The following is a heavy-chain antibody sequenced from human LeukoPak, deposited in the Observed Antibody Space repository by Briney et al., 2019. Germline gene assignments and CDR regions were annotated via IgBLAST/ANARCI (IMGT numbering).Heavy chain of an antibody. J-gene: IGHJ3*02. D-gene: IGHD3-3*01. Sequence: PGGSLRLSXAASGFTFSSYWMSWVRQAPGKGLEWVANIKQDGSEKYYVDSVKGRFTISRDNAKNSLYLQMNSLRAEDTAVYYCAYDFWSGSHAFDIWGQGTMVTVSS. CDR1: GFTFSSYW. V-gene: IGHV3-7*01. CDR3: AYDFWSGSHAFDI. CDR2: IKQDGSEK.